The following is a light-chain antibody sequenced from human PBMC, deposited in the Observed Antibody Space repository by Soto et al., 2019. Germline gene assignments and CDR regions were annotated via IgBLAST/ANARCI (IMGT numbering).Light chain of an antibody. CDR1: QSINSW. J-gene: IGKJ1*01. V-gene: IGKV1-5*03. CDR2: KAS. Sequence: DIQMTQSPSTLSASVGDRVTITCRASQSINSWLAWYQQKPGKVPNLLIYKASALESGVPPRFSGGKSGTESTLTISSLQPDDFATYYCQQYYSYPWTFGQGTKVEIK. CDR3: QQYYSYPWT.